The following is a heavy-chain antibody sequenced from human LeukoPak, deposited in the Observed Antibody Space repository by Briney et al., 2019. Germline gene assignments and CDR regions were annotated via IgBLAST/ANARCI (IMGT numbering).Heavy chain of an antibody. CDR1: GGSISTYY. Sequence: SETLSLTCTVSGGSISTYYWSWIRQPPGKGLDWIGYIYYSGNTNYNPSLKSRVTISIDTSKNQISLKVSSVTAADTAVYYCARGPYISGRYGFDYWGQGTLVTVSS. V-gene: IGHV4-59*01. J-gene: IGHJ4*02. CDR2: IYYSGNT. D-gene: IGHD6-19*01. CDR3: ARGPYISGRYGFDY.